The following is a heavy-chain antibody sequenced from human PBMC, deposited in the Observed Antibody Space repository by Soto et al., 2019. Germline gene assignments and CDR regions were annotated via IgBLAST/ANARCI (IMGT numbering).Heavy chain of an antibody. Sequence: EVQLFESGGGLVQPGGSLRLSCAASGFTFSNYAMSWVRQAPGKGLEWVSVISGSGGEIFYADSVKGRFTISRDSSKNTVYLQMSSLRAEDTGIYFCAKQIGSSSYTSGDYWGQGTLVIVSS. J-gene: IGHJ4*02. CDR2: ISGSGGEI. V-gene: IGHV3-23*01. CDR3: AKQIGSSSYTSGDY. D-gene: IGHD6-6*01. CDR1: GFTFSNYA.